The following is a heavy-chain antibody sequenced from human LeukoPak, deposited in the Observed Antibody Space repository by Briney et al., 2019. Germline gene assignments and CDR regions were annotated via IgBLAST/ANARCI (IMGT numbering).Heavy chain of an antibody. CDR2: IYFSGRT. CDR1: AGSISSYY. CDR3: AITLRRPASKGAFDI. Sequence: SETLSLTCTVSAGSISSYYWSWIRQPPGKGRGWSGNIYFSGRTNSNPSLKSRATISVDTSKKQFSLKLSSVTAADPGVYYRAITLRRPASKGAFDIGGQGTMVTVSS. J-gene: IGHJ3*02. D-gene: IGHD2-2*01. V-gene: IGHV4-59*01.